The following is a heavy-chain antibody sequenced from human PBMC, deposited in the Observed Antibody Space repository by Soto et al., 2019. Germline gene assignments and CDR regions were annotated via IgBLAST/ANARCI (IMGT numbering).Heavy chain of an antibody. D-gene: IGHD4-17*01. J-gene: IGHJ4*02. V-gene: IGHV1-69*02. Sequence: QVQLVQSGAEVKKPGSSVKVSCKASGGTFSSYTISWVRQAPGQGLEWMGRIIPILGIANYAQKFQGRVTITADKYTSTACMELSSLRSEDTAVYYCARQRDYGDYDDWGQGTLVTVSS. CDR3: ARQRDYGDYDD. CDR1: GGTFSSYT. CDR2: IIPILGIA.